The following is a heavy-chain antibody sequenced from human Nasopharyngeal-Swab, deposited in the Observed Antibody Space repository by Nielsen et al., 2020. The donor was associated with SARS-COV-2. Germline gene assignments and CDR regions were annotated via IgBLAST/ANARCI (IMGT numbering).Heavy chain of an antibody. CDR2: ISYHGSYK. D-gene: IGHD1-26*01. CDR3: AKDSEAFYYYYYYMDV. CDR1: GFTFSNYG. V-gene: IGHV3-30*18. Sequence: GGSLRLSCAASGFTFSNYGVHWVRQAPGKGLEWVAVISYHGSYKYYADSVKGRFTISRDNSKNTLYLQMNSLRAEDTAVFYCAKDSEAFYYYYYYMDVWGKGTTVTVSS. J-gene: IGHJ6*03.